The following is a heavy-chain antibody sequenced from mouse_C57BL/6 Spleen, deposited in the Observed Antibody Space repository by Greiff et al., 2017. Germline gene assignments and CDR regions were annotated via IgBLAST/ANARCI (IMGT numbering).Heavy chain of an antibody. J-gene: IGHJ2*01. CDR3: ARSGYGSSYDFDY. V-gene: IGHV1-64*01. D-gene: IGHD1-1*01. Sequence: VQLQQPGAELVKPGASVKLSCKASGYTFTSYWMHWVKQRPGQGLEWIGMIHPNSGSTNYNEKFKSKATLTVDKSSSTAYMQLSSLTSEDSAVYYGARSGYGSSYDFDYWGQGTTLTVSS. CDR1: GYTFTSYW. CDR2: IHPNSGST.